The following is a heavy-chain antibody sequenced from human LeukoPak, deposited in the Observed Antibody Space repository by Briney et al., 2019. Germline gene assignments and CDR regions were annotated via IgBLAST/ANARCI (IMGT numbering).Heavy chain of an antibody. CDR2: IYHSGST. J-gene: IGHJ4*02. V-gene: IGHV4-59*08. CDR3: AKHSFDSGDYFDD. CDR1: GGSISSYY. D-gene: IGHD3-22*01. Sequence: SETLSLTCTVSGGSISSYYWSWIRQPPGEGPEWIGFIYHSGSTNYNPSLKSRVTISVDTSTNQFSLKMKSVTAADTAFYYCAKHSFDSGDYFDDWGQGTLVTVSS.